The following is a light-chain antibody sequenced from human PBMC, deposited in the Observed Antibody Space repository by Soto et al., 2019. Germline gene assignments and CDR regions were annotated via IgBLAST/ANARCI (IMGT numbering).Light chain of an antibody. CDR1: NSDIGSYNY. CDR3: NSFTSSNTLPYV. CDR2: EVN. V-gene: IGLV2-14*01. J-gene: IGLJ1*01. Sequence: QPVLTQPASVSGSSGQSITISCSGTNSDIGSYNYVSWYQQHPGKAPKLIVFEVNNRPSGISDRFSGSKSGTTASLTISGLQTEDEAVYYCNSFTSSNTLPYVFGTGTKLTVL.